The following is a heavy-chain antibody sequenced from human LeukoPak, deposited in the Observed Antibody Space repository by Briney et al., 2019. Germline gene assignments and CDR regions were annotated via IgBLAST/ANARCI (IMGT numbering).Heavy chain of an antibody. Sequence: PGRSLRLSCAASGFTFDDYAMHWVRQAPGKGLEWVSGISWNSGSIGYADSVKGRFTISRDNSKNTLYLQMNSLRAEDTAVYYCAKLEDIVVVPAAIRGGDAFDIWGQGTMVTVSS. CDR3: AKLEDIVVVPAAIRGGDAFDI. V-gene: IGHV3-9*01. CDR1: GFTFDDYA. D-gene: IGHD2-2*01. CDR2: ISWNSGSI. J-gene: IGHJ3*02.